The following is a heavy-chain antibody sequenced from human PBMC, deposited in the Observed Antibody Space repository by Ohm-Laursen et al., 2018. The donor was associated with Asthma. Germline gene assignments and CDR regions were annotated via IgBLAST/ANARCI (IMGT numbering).Heavy chain of an antibody. V-gene: IGHV3-30-3*01. CDR2: ISYDGSNK. J-gene: IGHJ4*02. CDR3: ARDVMEWYLPAFDF. Sequence: SLRLSCTASGFSFSQYTFHWVRQAPGKGLEWVAVISYDGSNKYYADSVKGRFTISRDNSKNTLYLQMNSLRAEDTAVYYCARDVMEWYLPAFDFWGQGTLVTVSS. D-gene: IGHD3-3*01. CDR1: GFSFSQYT.